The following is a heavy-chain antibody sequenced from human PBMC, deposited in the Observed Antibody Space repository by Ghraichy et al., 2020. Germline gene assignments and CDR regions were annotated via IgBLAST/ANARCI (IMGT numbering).Heavy chain of an antibody. CDR3: ARSGFSYGYNVDY. D-gene: IGHD5-18*01. CDR2: ISGSGTTA. Sequence: GGSLRLSCAASRFDFSYYYMTWIRQAPGKGLEWVSYISGSGTTAYYADSVKGRFTISRDNAKNSLYLQMNSLRAEDTAVYYCARSGFSYGYNVDYWGQGTLVTVSS. CDR1: RFDFSYYY. V-gene: IGHV3-11*01. J-gene: IGHJ4*02.